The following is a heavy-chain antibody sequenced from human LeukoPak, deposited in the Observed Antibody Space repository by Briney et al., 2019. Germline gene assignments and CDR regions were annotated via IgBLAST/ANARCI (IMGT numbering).Heavy chain of an antibody. D-gene: IGHD5-12*01. CDR3: AKGPQLYSGYHPDY. V-gene: IGHV3-23*01. J-gene: IGHJ4*02. CDR2: ITGSDDQT. Sequence: PGGSLSLSCAASGFTFSGSAMTWVRQAPGKGLQWVSTITGSDDQTYYADSVKGRFTISRDFSKNMVHLHMNSLRVEDTAIYYCAKGPQLYSGYHPDYWGQGTLVTVSS. CDR1: GFTFSGSA.